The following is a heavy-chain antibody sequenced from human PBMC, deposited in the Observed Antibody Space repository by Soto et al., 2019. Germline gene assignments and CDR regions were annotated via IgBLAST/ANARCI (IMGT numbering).Heavy chain of an antibody. Sequence: RGYLRISCAASGVSCNSDRMKWVRQAPGKGLEWVSSISSSSSYIYYADSVKGRFTISRDNAKNSLYLQMNSLRAEDTAVYYCARAYFTYPDYGMDVWGQWT. CDR2: ISSSSSYI. D-gene: IGHD3-9*01. CDR1: GVSCNSDR. J-gene: IGHJ6*02. CDR3: ARAYFTYPDYGMDV. V-gene: IGHV3-21*01.